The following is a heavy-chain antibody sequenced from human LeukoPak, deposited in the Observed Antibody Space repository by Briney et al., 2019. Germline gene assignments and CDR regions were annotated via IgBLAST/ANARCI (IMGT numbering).Heavy chain of an antibody. D-gene: IGHD3-22*01. CDR3: ARGYYDSSSYNYYYYYYMDV. Sequence: SVKVSCKASGGTFSSYAISWVRQAPGQGLEWMGGFIPIFGTANYAQKFQGRVTITTDESTSTAYMELSSLRSEDTAVYYCARGYYDSSSYNYYYYYYMDVWGKGTTVTVSS. J-gene: IGHJ6*03. CDR2: FIPIFGTA. CDR1: GGTFSSYA. V-gene: IGHV1-69*05.